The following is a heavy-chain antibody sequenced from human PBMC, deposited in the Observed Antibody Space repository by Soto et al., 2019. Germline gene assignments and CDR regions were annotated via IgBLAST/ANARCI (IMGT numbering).Heavy chain of an antibody. V-gene: IGHV3-23*01. CDR3: AKGFPVVVTAIYFDY. D-gene: IGHD2-21*02. CDR2: ISGSGGST. Sequence: GGSLRLSCAASGFTFSSYAMSWVRQAPGKGLEWVSAISGSGGSTYYADPVKGRFTISRDNSKNTLYLQMNSLRAEDTAVYYCAKGFPVVVTAIYFDYWGQGTLVTVSS. CDR1: GFTFSSYA. J-gene: IGHJ4*02.